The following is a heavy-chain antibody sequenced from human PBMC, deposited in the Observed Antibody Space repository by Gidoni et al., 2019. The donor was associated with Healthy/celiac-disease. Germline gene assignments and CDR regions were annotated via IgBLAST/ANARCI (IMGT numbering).Heavy chain of an antibody. CDR1: GLTFSSKS. CDR3: AKVDPRYCSGGSCYNWYFDL. V-gene: IGHV3-21*01. CDR2: ISSSSSYI. D-gene: IGHD2-15*01. J-gene: IGHJ2*01. Sequence: EVQLVEAGGGLVKPGGYLRLSCAASGLTFSSKSMNWVRQAPGKGLEWVSSISSSSSYIYYADSVKGRFTISRDNAKNSLYLQMNSLRAEDTAVYYCAKVDPRYCSGGSCYNWYFDLWGRGTLVTVSS.